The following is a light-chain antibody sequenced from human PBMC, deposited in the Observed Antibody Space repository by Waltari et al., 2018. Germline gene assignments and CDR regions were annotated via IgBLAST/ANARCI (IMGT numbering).Light chain of an antibody. J-gene: IGLJ3*02. V-gene: IGLV2-14*03. CDR2: DVH. CDR1: SSYVGAYDY. Sequence: QSALTQPASVSGSPGPSITLPCTGTSSYVGAYDYFPWYQQHPRKAPPLLIYDVHNPPSGVSHRFSGSKSGNTASLTISGLQAEDEANYFCSAYTKSTTRYWVFGGGTKVTVL. CDR3: SAYTKSTTRYWV.